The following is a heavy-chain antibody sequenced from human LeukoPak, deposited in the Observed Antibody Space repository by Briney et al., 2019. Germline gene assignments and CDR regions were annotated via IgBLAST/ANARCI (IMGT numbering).Heavy chain of an antibody. CDR1: GGSISNYF. CDR2: IYDSGTS. D-gene: IGHD6-19*01. Sequence: SDTLSLTCTVSGGSISNYFWSWIRQPPGKGLEWVTYIYDSGTSNYNPSLKSRVTISVDTSKNQFSLSLSSVTAADTAVYYCARSNGWYSFDYWGQGTLVTVSS. V-gene: IGHV4-59*07. CDR3: ARSNGWYSFDY. J-gene: IGHJ4*02.